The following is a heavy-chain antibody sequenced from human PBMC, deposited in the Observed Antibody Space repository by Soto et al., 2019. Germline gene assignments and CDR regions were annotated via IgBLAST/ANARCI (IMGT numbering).Heavy chain of an antibody. J-gene: IGHJ5*02. CDR3: AGRRGEYCTNGVCSWFDP. Sequence: QVQPVQSGAEVKKPRSSVKVSCKASGGTFSSYGISWVRQAPGQGLEWMGGIIPIFGTANYAQKFQGRVTITADESTSTAYMELSSLRSEDTAVYYCAGRRGEYCTNGVCSWFDPWGQGTLVTVSS. V-gene: IGHV1-69*01. CDR2: IIPIFGTA. D-gene: IGHD2-8*01. CDR1: GGTFSSYG.